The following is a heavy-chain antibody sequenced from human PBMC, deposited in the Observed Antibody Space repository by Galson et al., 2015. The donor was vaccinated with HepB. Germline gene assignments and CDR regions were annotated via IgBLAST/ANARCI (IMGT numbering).Heavy chain of an antibody. CDR1: GFTFSNYW. Sequence: SLRLSCAASGFTFSNYWMSWVRQAPGKGLEWVSAISGSGGSTYYADSVKGRFTISRDNSKNTLYLQMNSLRAEDTAVYYCAKEGGYRNWFDPWGQGTLVTVSS. D-gene: IGHD3-16*02. V-gene: IGHV3-23*01. CDR2: ISGSGGST. CDR3: AKEGGYRNWFDP. J-gene: IGHJ5*02.